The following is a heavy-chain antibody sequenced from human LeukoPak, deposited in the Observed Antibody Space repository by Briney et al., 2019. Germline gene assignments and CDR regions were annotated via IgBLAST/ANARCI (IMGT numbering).Heavy chain of an antibody. V-gene: IGHV4-59*01. Sequence: SETLSLTCTVSGGSISSYYWSWIRQPPGKGLEWIGYIYYSGSTYYNPSLKSRVTISVDTSKNQFSLKLSSVTAADTAVYYCARVSSSSWYYFDYWGQGTLVTVSS. CDR1: GGSISSYY. J-gene: IGHJ4*02. CDR3: ARVSSSSWYYFDY. CDR2: IYYSGST. D-gene: IGHD6-13*01.